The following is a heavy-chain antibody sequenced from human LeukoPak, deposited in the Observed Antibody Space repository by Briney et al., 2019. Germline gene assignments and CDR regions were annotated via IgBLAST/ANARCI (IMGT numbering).Heavy chain of an antibody. CDR1: GGSISSSTYY. Sequence: SETLSLTCTVSGGSISSSTYYWGWIRQPPGKGLEWIGGIFFSGSTYYNPSLKSRVTISVDTSKNQFFLRLSSVTAADTAVYYCASSSAMVTHSFDYWGQGTLVTVSS. CDR3: ASSSAMVTHSFDY. CDR2: IFFSGST. V-gene: IGHV4-39*01. D-gene: IGHD5-18*01. J-gene: IGHJ4*02.